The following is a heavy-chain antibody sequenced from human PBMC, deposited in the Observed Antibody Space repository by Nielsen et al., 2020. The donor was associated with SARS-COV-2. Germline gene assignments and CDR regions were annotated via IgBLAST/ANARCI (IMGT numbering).Heavy chain of an antibody. Sequence: GESLKISCAASGFTFSSYWMHWVSQAPGKGLVWVSRINSDGSSTSYADSVKGRFTISRDNAKNTLYLQMNSLRAEDTDVYYCARPPYWGQGTLVTVSS. CDR1: GFTFSSYW. CDR3: ARPPY. CDR2: INSDGSST. V-gene: IGHV3-74*01. J-gene: IGHJ4*02.